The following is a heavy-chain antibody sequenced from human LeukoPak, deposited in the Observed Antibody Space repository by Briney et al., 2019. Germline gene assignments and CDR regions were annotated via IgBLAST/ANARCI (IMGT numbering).Heavy chain of an antibody. CDR1: GFTFSSYS. CDR3: ARDVVLTNIAAAGSSPRYYYYYMDV. D-gene: IGHD6-13*01. CDR2: ISSSSSYI. V-gene: IGHV3-21*01. Sequence: GGSLRLSYAASGFTFSSYSMNWVRQAPGKGLEWVSSISSSSSYIYYADSVKGRFTISRDNAKNSLYLQMNSLRAEDTAVYYCARDVVLTNIAAAGSSPRYYYYYMDVWGKGTTVTVSS. J-gene: IGHJ6*03.